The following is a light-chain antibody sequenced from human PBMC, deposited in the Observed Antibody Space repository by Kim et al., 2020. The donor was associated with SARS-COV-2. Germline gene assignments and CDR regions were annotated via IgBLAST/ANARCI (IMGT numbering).Light chain of an antibody. CDR1: SLRSYY. Sequence: SSELTQDPAVSVALGQTVRITCQGDSLRSYYASWYQQKPGQAPVLVIYGKNNRPSGIPDRFSGFSSANTASLTITGAQAEDEADYYFTSRASSGHIWEVF. CDR3: TSRASSGHIWEV. J-gene: IGLJ3*02. V-gene: IGLV3-19*01. CDR2: GKN.